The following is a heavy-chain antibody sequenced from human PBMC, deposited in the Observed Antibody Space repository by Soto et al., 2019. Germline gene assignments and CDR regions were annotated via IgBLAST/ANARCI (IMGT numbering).Heavy chain of an antibody. J-gene: IGHJ4*02. V-gene: IGHV4-59*01. D-gene: IGHD4-17*01. CDR3: ASGMTTVTTFDY. CDR1: GDSINNYY. Sequence: PSETLSLTCVVSGDSINNYYWSWVRQPPGKGLEWIGYIYHSGTTNYNPSLKSRVTLSVNTPKNQLSLELSSVTDADTAVYYCASGMTTVTTFDYWGQGTLVTVSS. CDR2: IYHSGTT.